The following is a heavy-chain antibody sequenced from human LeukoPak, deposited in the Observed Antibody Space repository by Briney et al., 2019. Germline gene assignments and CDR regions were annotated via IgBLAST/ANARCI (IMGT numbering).Heavy chain of an antibody. CDR3: ARGHSSSWYLNFDY. V-gene: IGHV3-48*02. CDR1: GFTFSSYS. Sequence: PGGSLRLSCAASGFTFSSYSMNWVRQAPGKGLEWVSYISSSSSTIYYADSVKGRFTISRDNAKNSLYLQMNSLRDEGTAVYYCARGHSSSWYLNFDYWGQGTLVTVSS. D-gene: IGHD6-13*01. J-gene: IGHJ4*02. CDR2: ISSSSSTI.